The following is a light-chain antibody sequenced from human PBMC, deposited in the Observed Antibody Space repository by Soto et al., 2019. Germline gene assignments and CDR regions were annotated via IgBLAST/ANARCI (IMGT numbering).Light chain of an antibody. CDR3: SSYTSSSTVV. CDR2: AVS. CDR1: SSDVGGYNY. Sequence: QSVLTQPASVSGSPGQSITISCTGTSSDVGGYNYVSWYQQHPGKAPKFMIYAVSNRPSGVSNRFSGSKSGNTAYLTISGLQAEDEDDYYCSSYTSSSTVVFGGGTKLPVL. V-gene: IGLV2-14*01. J-gene: IGLJ2*01.